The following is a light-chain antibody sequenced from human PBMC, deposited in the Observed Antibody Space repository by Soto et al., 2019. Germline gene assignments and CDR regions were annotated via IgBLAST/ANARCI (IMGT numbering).Light chain of an antibody. CDR1: QSVGSY. J-gene: IGKJ4*01. CDR3: QQRTNWPPAT. V-gene: IGKV3-11*01. CDR2: DAS. Sequence: EIVLTQSPATLSLSPGERATLSCRASQSVGSYLAWYQQKPGQAPRLLIYDASTRATGIPARFSGSGSGTDFTLTISSLEPEDFAVYFCQQRTNWPPATFGGGTKVEIK.